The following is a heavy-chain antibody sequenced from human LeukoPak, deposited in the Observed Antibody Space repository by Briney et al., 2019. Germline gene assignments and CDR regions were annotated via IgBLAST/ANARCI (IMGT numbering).Heavy chain of an antibody. V-gene: IGHV4-59*08. J-gene: IGHJ4*02. CDR2: IYDSETT. CDR1: GVSISSSD. D-gene: IGHD6-19*01. CDR3: ARQAYSSGWYTAAY. Sequence: PSETLSFTCSVLGVSISSSDWSWIRQPPGKGLEWIASIYDSETTKYNPSLRSRATISSDTSKNQFSLKLSSVTAADTALYYCARQAYSSGWYTAAYWGQGTLVTVSS.